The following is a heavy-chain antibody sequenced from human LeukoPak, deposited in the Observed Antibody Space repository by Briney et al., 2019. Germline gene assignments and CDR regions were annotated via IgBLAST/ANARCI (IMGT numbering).Heavy chain of an antibody. CDR1: GFTFSSYA. CDR3: AKVLTPYQQHGFDY. D-gene: IGHD2-2*01. Sequence: GGSLRLSCAASGFTFSSYAMSWVRQAPGKGLEWVSAISGSGGSAYYADSVKGRFTISRDNSKNTLYLQMNSLRAEDTAVYYCAKVLTPYQQHGFDYGGQGTLVTVSS. CDR2: ISGSGGSA. V-gene: IGHV3-23*01. J-gene: IGHJ4*02.